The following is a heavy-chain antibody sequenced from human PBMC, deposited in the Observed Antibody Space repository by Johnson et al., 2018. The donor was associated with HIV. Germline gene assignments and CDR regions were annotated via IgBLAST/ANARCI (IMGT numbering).Heavy chain of an antibody. CDR1: EFTFSSYG. V-gene: IGHV3-30*14. CDR2: ISYDGNNK. D-gene: IGHD1-26*01. Sequence: QMQLVESGGGVVQPGRSLRLSCAASEFTFSSYGMHWVRQAPGKGLEWVAIISYDGNNKYYADSVKGRFIISRDNSKNTLYLQMNSLRPEDTAVYYCARDLARRGGAAFDIWGQGTMVTVSS. CDR3: ARDLARRGGAAFDI. J-gene: IGHJ3*02.